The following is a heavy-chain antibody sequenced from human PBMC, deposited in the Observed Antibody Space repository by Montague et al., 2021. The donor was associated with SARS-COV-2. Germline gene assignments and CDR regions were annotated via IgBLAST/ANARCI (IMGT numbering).Heavy chain of an antibody. J-gene: IGHJ4*02. V-gene: IGHV6-1*01. CDR2: TYYRSEWYS. D-gene: IGHD2-15*01. Sequence: CAISGDSVSTNSGTWNWVRLSPSRGLEWPGRTYYRSEWYSDYSVSVKSRISINPDTSKNQFSLQLNSVTPEDTAVYYCARAGRGSCGDGNCYQYFFNYWGQGTLVTVSS. CDR3: ARAGRGSCGDGNCYQYFFNY. CDR1: GDSVSTNSGT.